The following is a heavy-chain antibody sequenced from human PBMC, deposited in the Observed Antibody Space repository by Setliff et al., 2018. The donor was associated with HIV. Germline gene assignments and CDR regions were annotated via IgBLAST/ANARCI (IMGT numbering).Heavy chain of an antibody. J-gene: IGHJ4*02. D-gene: IGHD3-22*01. CDR3: ARNAAGATSYYDSSGYSDLDY. Sequence: AASVKVSCKASGYTFSTYDITWVRQAPGQGLEWMGWISACNGNTNYAQKLQGRVTMTTDTSTSTAYMELRSLISDDTAVYYCARNAAGATSYYDSSGYSDLDYWGQGTLVTVSS. V-gene: IGHV1-18*01. CDR1: GYTFSTYD. CDR2: ISACNGNT.